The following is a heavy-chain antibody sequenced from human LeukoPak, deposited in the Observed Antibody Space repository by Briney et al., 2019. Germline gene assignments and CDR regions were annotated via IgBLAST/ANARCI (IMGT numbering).Heavy chain of an antibody. CDR3: ARSSYSSSSSV. V-gene: IGHV3-9*01. D-gene: IGHD6-6*01. J-gene: IGHJ3*01. CDR1: GFFFDDYG. CDR2: ISWQSRTR. Sequence: GGSLRLSCVASGFFFDDYGMHWVRQVPGKGLEWVSGISWQSRTRKYADSVRGRFTISRDNAKNSLYLQINSLRAEDTAVYYCARSSYSSSSSVWGQGTMVTVSS.